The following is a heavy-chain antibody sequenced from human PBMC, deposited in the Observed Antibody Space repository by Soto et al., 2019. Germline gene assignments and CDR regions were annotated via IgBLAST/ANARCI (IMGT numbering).Heavy chain of an antibody. Sequence: RGSLLLSCASSGFTVSIHYMGWVRQAPGKGLEWVSVIYSGGSTYYADSVKGRFTISRDNSKNTLYLQMNSLRAEDTAVYYCARDAPDYYYDSSGYHKNWGQGTLVTVSS. J-gene: IGHJ4*02. CDR3: ARDAPDYYYDSSGYHKN. D-gene: IGHD3-22*01. V-gene: IGHV3-53*01. CDR2: IYSGGST. CDR1: GFTVSIHY.